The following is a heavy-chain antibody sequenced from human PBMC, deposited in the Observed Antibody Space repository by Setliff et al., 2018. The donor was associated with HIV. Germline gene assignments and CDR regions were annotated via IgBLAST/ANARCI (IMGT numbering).Heavy chain of an antibody. CDR1: GFTFSSYA. CDR3: ARVFGPFDY. CDR2: IYSVGIT. D-gene: IGHD3-10*02. Sequence: PGGSLRLSCAASGFTFSSYAMSWVRQTPEKGLEWVSIIYSVGITYYTDSVKGRFTISRDNSKNTLYLQMNSLRAEDTAVYYCARVFGPFDYWGQGTLVTVSS. V-gene: IGHV3-53*01. J-gene: IGHJ4*02.